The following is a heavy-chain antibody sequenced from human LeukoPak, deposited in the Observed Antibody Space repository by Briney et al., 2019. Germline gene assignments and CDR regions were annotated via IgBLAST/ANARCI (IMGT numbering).Heavy chain of an antibody. J-gene: IGHJ6*04. CDR1: GFRFRNHW. CDR2: IKEDGSEK. Sequence: GGSLRLSCEASGFRFRNHWMNWVRQAPGKGLEWVANIKEDGSEKYYVDSVKGRFTIPRDNARNSLFLQMNSLRAEDTAVYYCAELGITMIGGVWGKGTTVTISS. D-gene: IGHD3-10*02. CDR3: AELGITMIGGV. V-gene: IGHV3-7*01.